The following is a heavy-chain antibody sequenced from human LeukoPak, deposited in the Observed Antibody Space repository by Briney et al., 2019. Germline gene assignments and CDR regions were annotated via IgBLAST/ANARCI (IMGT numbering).Heavy chain of an antibody. D-gene: IGHD4-23*01. CDR2: ISYDGSNK. CDR1: GFTFSSYG. CDR3: AKDQGPYGGPADDAFDI. J-gene: IGHJ3*02. V-gene: IGHV3-30*18. Sequence: GRSLRLSCAASGFTFSSYGMHWVRQAPGKGLEWVAVISYDGSNKYYADSVKGRFTISRDNSKNTLYLQMNSLRAKDTAVYYCAKDQGPYGGPADDAFDIWGQGTMVTVSS.